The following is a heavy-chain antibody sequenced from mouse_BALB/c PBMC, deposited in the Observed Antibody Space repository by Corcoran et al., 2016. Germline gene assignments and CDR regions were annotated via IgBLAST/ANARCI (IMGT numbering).Heavy chain of an antibody. V-gene: IGHV1-18*01. CDR2: INPRSRGT. J-gene: IGHJ2*01. CDR1: GYTLTDYN. Sequence: EVLLQQSGPELVKPGASVKITCKASGYTLTDYNMDRVKQSHGKSLEWIGDINPRSRGTIYNQTFEGRATLTVDKSSSTAYMELRSLTSEDTAVYYCARWGITTFDYWGQGSTVTVSS. D-gene: IGHD1-1*01. CDR3: ARWGITTFDY.